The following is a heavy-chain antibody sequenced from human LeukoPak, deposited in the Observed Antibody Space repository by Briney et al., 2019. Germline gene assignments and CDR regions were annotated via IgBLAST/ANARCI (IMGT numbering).Heavy chain of an antibody. D-gene: IGHD1-26*01. CDR1: GFTFSSYA. V-gene: IGHV3-48*01. J-gene: IGHJ4*02. Sequence: GGSLRVSCAVSGFTFSSYAMNWVRQAPGKGLEWVSYISSSSSTIYYADSVKGRFTISRANAKNSLYLQMNSLRAEDTAVYYCARGMSGSYPTPFDYWGQGTLVTVSS. CDR2: ISSSSSTI. CDR3: ARGMSGSYPTPFDY.